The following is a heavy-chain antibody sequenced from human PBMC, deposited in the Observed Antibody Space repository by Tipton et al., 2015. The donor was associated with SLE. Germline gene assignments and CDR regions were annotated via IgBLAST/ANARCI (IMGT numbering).Heavy chain of an antibody. V-gene: IGHV1-18*04. J-gene: IGHJ6*03. CDR3: ARDEGQAGGVVTAMDYYYYYMDV. CDR1: GYTFTSYG. D-gene: IGHD2-21*02. Sequence: QLVQSGAEVKKPGASVKVSCKASGYTFTSYGISWVRQAPGQGLEWMGWISAYNGNTNYAQKLQGRVTMTTDTSTSTAYMELRSLRSDGTAVYYCARDEGQAGGVVTAMDYYYYYMDVWGKGTTVTVSS. CDR2: ISAYNGNT.